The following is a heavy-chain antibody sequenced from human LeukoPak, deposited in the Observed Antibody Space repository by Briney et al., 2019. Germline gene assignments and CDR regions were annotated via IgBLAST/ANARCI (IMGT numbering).Heavy chain of an antibody. CDR2: IYYSGST. CDR3: ARGPLYYYDSISLDY. J-gene: IGHJ4*02. D-gene: IGHD3-22*01. CDR1: GGSISSYY. V-gene: IGHV4-59*01. Sequence: SETLSLTCTVSGGSISSYYWSWIRQPPGKGLEWIGYIYYSGSTNYNPSLKSRVTISVDTSKNQFSLKLSSVTAADTAVYYCARGPLYYYDSISLDYWGQGTLVTVSS.